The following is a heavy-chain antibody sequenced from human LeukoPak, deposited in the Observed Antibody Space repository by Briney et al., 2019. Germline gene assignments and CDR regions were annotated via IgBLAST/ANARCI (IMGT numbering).Heavy chain of an antibody. Sequence: GGSLRLSCAASGFTFSSNYMSWVRQAPGKGLEWVSVIYRGGSTYYTECVTGRFTISRENTKKRRYRKMKRLRAEETAVYYCTSVVVPAAIRSLVDYYYYYMDVWGKGTTVTVSS. D-gene: IGHD2-2*01. J-gene: IGHJ6*03. CDR1: GFTFSSNY. V-gene: IGHV3-66*02. CDR3: TSVVVPAAIRSLVDYYYYYMDV. CDR2: IYRGGST.